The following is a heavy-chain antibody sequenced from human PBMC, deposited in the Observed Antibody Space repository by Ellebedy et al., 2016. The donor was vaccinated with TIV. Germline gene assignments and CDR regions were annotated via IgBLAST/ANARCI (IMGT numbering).Heavy chain of an antibody. Sequence: GESLKISXTASGFNFSDYAMTWVRQAPGKGLEWVSTISNSGSNTYYTDSVKGRFTLSQDNSKNTVYLQMNSLRPEDTAVYYCAKGPTTRYYYVDVWGKGTTVTVSS. CDR2: ISNSGSNT. CDR3: AKGPTTRYYYVDV. J-gene: IGHJ6*03. D-gene: IGHD1-26*01. V-gene: IGHV3-23*01. CDR1: GFNFSDYA.